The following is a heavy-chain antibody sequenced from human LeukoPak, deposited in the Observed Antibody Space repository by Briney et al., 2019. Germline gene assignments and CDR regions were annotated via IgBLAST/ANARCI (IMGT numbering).Heavy chain of an antibody. J-gene: IGHJ4*02. CDR3: ASSGSYEYYFDY. Sequence: GGSLRLSCAASGFTFDDYAMHWVRQAPGKGLEWVSGISWNSGSIGYADSVKGRFTNSRDNAKNSLYLQMNSLRAEDTALYYCASSGSYEYYFDYWGQGTLVTVSS. V-gene: IGHV3-9*01. D-gene: IGHD1-26*01. CDR2: ISWNSGSI. CDR1: GFTFDDYA.